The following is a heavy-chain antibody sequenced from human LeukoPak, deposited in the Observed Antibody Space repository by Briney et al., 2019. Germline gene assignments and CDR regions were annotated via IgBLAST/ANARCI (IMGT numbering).Heavy chain of an antibody. CDR2: VSNGGSSSI. CDR3: ARDKSNKGHDC. CDR1: GFTLSDYY. J-gene: IGHJ4*02. Sequence: GGSLRLSCAAAGFTLSDYYMTWIRQAPGKGLEWVSYVSNGGSSSILYADSVKGRFTVFRDYAKNSLYLQMNSLRADDTGVYYCARDKSNKGHDCWGQGTLVTVSS. V-gene: IGHV3-11*01.